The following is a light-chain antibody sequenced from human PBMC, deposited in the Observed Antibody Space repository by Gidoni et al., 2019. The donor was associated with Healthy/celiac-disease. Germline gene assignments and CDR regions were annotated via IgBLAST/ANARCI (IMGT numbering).Light chain of an antibody. CDR1: QSVSSY. CDR3: QQRSNWPPGYT. CDR2: DAS. V-gene: IGKV3-11*01. J-gene: IGKJ2*01. Sequence: LVLTQSPATLSLSPGERATLSCRASQSVSSYLAWYQQKPGQAPRLLIYDASNRATGIPARFSGSGSGTDFTLTISSLEPEEFAVYYCQQRSNWPPGYTFGQGTKLEIK.